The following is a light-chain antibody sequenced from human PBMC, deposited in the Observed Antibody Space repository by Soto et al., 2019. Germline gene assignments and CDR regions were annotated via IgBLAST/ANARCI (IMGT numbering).Light chain of an antibody. CDR2: GTS. J-gene: IGKJ1*01. CDR1: QSISNS. CDR3: QQSYSSLWT. V-gene: IGKV1-39*01. Sequence: DIQLTQSPSSLSASLVDRVTISGVSGQSISNSLNWYQKKPGKAPNLLIYGTSGLHSGVPSRFSGSGSGTDFTLTISSLQRGDFATYYCQQSYSSLWTFGQGTKV.